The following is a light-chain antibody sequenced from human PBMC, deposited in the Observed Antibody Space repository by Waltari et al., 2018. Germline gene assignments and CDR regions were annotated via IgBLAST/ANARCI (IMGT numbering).Light chain of an antibody. J-gene: IGLJ3*02. V-gene: IGLV4-69*01. CDR1: SGHSTNI. Sequence: QLVLTQSPSASASLGASVKLTCTLSSGHSTNIIAWLQQQPEKGPRYLMNVNRDGSHNKGVGIPDRFSGSSSGAGRYLTISSLQSEDEADYYCQTGGHGTWVFGGGTRLTVL. CDR2: VNRDGSH. CDR3: QTGGHGTWV.